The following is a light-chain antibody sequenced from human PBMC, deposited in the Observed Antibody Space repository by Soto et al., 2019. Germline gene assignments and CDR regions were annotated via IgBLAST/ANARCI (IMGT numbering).Light chain of an antibody. V-gene: IGLV2-23*02. J-gene: IGLJ1*01. CDR3: CSYAGTVAYV. CDR1: GSDVGAYNL. Sequence: QSALTQPASVTGFPGRWITISCAGTGSDVGAYNLVSWYQQHPGKAPKLIICGVNTRPSGISNRFSGSKSGDTASLTISGLQAEDEADYFCCSYAGTVAYVFGTVTKVTVL. CDR2: GVN.